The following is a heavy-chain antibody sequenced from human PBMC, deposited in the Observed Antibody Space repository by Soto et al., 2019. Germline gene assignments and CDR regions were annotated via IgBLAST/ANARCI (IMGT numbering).Heavy chain of an antibody. D-gene: IGHD3-10*01. V-gene: IGHV4-34*01. J-gene: IGHJ4*02. Sequence: QVQLQQWGAGLLKPSETLSVTCAVYGGSFSGYYWTWIRQPPGTGLEWIGEINHSGSTNYNPSLKSRVTISVDTSKNQFSLKLTSVTAAHTAVYYCARDNITGLFDSWGQGTLITVSS. CDR1: GGSFSGYY. CDR3: ARDNITGLFDS. CDR2: INHSGST.